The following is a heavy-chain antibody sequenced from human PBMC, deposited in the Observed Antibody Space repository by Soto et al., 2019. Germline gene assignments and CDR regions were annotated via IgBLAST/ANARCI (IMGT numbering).Heavy chain of an antibody. CDR2: IYYSGST. V-gene: IGHV4-31*03. J-gene: IGHJ4*02. CDR1: GGSISSGGYY. D-gene: IGHD3-16*02. CDR3: ARGDRYDYVWGSYPVIFDY. Sequence: SETLSLTCTVSGGSISSGGYYWSWIRQHPGKGLEWIGYIYYSGSTYYNPSLKSRVTISVDTSKNQFSLKLSSVTAADTAVYYCARGDRYDYVWGSYPVIFDYWGQGTLVTVSS.